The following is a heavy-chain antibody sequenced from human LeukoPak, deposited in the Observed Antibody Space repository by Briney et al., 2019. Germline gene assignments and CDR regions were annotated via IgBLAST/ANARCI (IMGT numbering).Heavy chain of an antibody. V-gene: IGHV3-53*01. CDR1: GFTVSSNY. CDR3: ARELVYCGGDCPDAFDI. CDR2: IYSGGST. D-gene: IGHD2-21*02. J-gene: IGHJ3*02. Sequence: GSLRLSCAASGFTVSSNYMSWVRQAPGKGLEWVSVIYSGGSTYYADSVKGRFTISRDNSKNTLYLQMNSLRAEDTAVYYCARELVYCGGDCPDAFDIWGQGTMVTVSS.